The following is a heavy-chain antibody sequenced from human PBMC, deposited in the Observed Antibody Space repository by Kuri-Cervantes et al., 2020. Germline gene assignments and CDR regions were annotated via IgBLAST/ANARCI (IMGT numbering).Heavy chain of an antibody. V-gene: IGHV1-18*01. J-gene: IGHJ4*02. Sequence: ASVKVSCKASGYIFTSYGITWVRQAPGQGLEWMGCISPYNGNTNYAQKLQGRVTMTTDTSTSTAYMELRSLRSDDTAVYYCARVHCSGGSCYFRAFDYWGQGTLVTVSS. D-gene: IGHD2-15*01. CDR1: GYIFTSYG. CDR2: ISPYNGNT. CDR3: ARVHCSGGSCYFRAFDY.